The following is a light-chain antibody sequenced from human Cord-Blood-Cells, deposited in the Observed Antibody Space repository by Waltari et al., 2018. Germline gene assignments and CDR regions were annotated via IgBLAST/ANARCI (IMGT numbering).Light chain of an antibody. J-gene: IGKJ1*01. V-gene: IGKV4-1*01. Sequence: DIVMTQSPDSLAVSLGEWPTLACKSRQSVLYRSNNKNYLAWYQQKPGQPPKLLIYWASTRESGVPDRFSGSGSGTDFTLTISSLQAEDVAVYYCQQYYSTPPWTFGQGTKVEIK. CDR2: WAS. CDR3: QQYYSTPPWT. CDR1: QSVLYRSNNKNY.